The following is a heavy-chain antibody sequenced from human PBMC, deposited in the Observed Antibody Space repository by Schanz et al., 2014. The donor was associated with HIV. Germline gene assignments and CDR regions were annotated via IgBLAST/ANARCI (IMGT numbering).Heavy chain of an antibody. J-gene: IGHJ4*02. Sequence: QVQLVQSGAEVKKPGASVKVSCKASGYTFTNYDINWERQAPGQGLEWMGWISGYIGNTDYAQNLQDRVTMTADTFTSTAYMELRSLRSDDTAVYYCARGSCSGGTCYSGDHWGQGTLVAVSA. D-gene: IGHD2-15*01. V-gene: IGHV1-18*01. CDR1: GYTFTNYD. CDR2: ISGYIGNT. CDR3: ARGSCSGGTCYSGDH.